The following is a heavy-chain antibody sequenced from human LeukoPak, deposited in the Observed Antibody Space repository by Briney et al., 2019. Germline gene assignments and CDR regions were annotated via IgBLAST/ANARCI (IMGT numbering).Heavy chain of an antibody. J-gene: IGHJ4*02. CDR1: GFSLSNYW. CDR2: ISPDGSQT. V-gene: IGHV3-74*01. Sequence: GGFLRLSCAASGFSLSNYWMHWVRQAPGKGLMWVSQISPDGSQTFYADSVKGRFTISRDNAKNTLFLQMDSLRAEDTALYYCVRSLRSADFWGQGTLVTVSS. CDR3: VRSLRSADF.